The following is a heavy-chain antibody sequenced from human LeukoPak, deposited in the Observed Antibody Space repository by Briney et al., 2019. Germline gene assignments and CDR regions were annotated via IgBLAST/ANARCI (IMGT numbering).Heavy chain of an antibody. J-gene: IGHJ3*02. CDR2: IDTRSGIT. CDR3: ARTYDFGRGPPGDAFDN. CDR1: GFTFTS. V-gene: IGHV3-48*01. Sequence: GGSLRLSCAASGFTFTSLNWVRQAPGKEPEWVSYIDTRSGITYYADSVQGRFTISRDNAQESVFLQMNSLRADDTAVYYCARTYDFGRGPPGDAFDNWGPGTLVTVSS. D-gene: IGHD3-3*01.